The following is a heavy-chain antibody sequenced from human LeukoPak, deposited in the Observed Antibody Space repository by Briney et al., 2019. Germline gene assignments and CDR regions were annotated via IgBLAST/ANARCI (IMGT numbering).Heavy chain of an antibody. D-gene: IGHD2-15*01. CDR2: ISGSDGST. V-gene: IGHV3-23*01. Sequence: GGSLRLSCAASGFTFSSYAMNWVRQAPGKGLEWVSTISGSDGSTYYADSVKGRFTISRDNSKNTLYLQMNSLRAEDTAVYYCAKIKVVAATMGRFDYWGQGTLVTVSS. J-gene: IGHJ4*02. CDR3: AKIKVVAATMGRFDY. CDR1: GFTFSSYA.